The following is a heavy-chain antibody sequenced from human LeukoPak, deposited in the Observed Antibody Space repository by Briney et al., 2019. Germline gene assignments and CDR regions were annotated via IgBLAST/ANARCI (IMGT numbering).Heavy chain of an antibody. Sequence: VASVKVSCKASGGTFSSNAISWVRQAPGQGLEWMGGIIPIFGTANYAQKFQGRVTITTDESTNTAYMELSSLRSEDTAVYYCARESSWDVGSFDFWGQGTLVTVSS. D-gene: IGHD6-13*01. V-gene: IGHV1-69*05. CDR1: GGTFSSNA. J-gene: IGHJ4*02. CDR2: IIPIFGTA. CDR3: ARESSWDVGSFDF.